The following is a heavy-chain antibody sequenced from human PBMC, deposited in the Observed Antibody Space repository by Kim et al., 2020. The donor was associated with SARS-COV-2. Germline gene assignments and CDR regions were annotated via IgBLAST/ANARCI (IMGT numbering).Heavy chain of an antibody. D-gene: IGHD6-19*01. CDR3: ATGTAVAAISKFDF. J-gene: IGHJ4*02. V-gene: IGHV3-23*01. Sequence: GGSLRLSCAASGFTFANYAMAWVRQSPGKGLKWVSSITGSGTKIYYADSVKGRFTSSRDNSKNTLHLQMNSLRVDDTATYYCATGTAVAAISKFDFWSQGILVTVSS. CDR2: ITGSGTKI. CDR1: GFTFANYA.